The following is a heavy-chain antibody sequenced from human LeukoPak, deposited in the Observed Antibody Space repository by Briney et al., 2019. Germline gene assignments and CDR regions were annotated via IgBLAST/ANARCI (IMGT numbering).Heavy chain of an antibody. V-gene: IGHV1-46*01. CDR1: GYTFTSYY. J-gene: IGHJ4*02. D-gene: IGHD6-19*01. Sequence: ASVKVSCKASGYTFTSYYMHWVRQAPGQGLEWMGIINPSGGSTSYAQKFQGRVTMTRDTSTSTVYMELSSLRSEDTAVYYCAREGRKQWLVTRCLSYWGQGTLVTVSS. CDR3: AREGRKQWLVTRCLSY. CDR2: INPSGGST.